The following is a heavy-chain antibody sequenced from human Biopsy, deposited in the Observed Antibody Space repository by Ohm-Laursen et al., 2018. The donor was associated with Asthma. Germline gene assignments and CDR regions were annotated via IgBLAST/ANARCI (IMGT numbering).Heavy chain of an antibody. D-gene: IGHD2-2*01. CDR2: MYYGETT. CDR3: ARHDHRWDTYADF. V-gene: IGHV4-39*01. J-gene: IGHJ4*02. Sequence: SDTLSLTCTVSGASITSSAYYRGWIRQPPGKGLEWIGSMYYGETTYYSPSLKSRVTISVDTSKNQFSLILSSVTAADTAVYYCARHDHRWDTYADFWGQGTLVTVSS. CDR1: GASITSSAYY.